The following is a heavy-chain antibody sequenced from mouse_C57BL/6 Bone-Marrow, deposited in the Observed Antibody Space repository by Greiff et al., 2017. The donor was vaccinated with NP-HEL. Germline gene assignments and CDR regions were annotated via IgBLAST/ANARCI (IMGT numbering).Heavy chain of an antibody. J-gene: IGHJ2*01. CDR2: IYPRSGNT. CDR1: GYTFTSYG. Sequence: VQLLQSGAELARPGASVKLSCKASGYTFTSYGISWVKQRTGQGLEWIGEIYPRSGNTYYNEKFKGKATLTADKASSTAYMELRSLTSEDSAVYFCARGERSCYVHWGQGTTLTVSS. V-gene: IGHV1-81*01. CDR3: ARGERSCYVH. D-gene: IGHD3-2*02.